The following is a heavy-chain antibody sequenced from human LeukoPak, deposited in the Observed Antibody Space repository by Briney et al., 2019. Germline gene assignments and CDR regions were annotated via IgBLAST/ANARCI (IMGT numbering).Heavy chain of an antibody. Sequence: GGSLRLSCAASGFTFSNYWMHWVRQVPGKGLEWVANIKQDGSEIYYVDSVRGRFTISRDNAKNSLYLQMNSLRAEDTAVYYCARPSLNTGSYFDYWGQGILVSVSS. CDR2: IKQDGSEI. V-gene: IGHV3-7*01. J-gene: IGHJ4*02. CDR1: GFTFSNYW. D-gene: IGHD1-26*01. CDR3: ARPSLNTGSYFDY.